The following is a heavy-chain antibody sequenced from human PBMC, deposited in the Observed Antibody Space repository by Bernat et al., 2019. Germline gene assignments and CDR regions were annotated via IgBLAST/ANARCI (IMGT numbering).Heavy chain of an antibody. Sequence: VQLVESGGGLVQPGGSLRLSCAASGFTFSSYEFNWVRQAPGKGLEWVAVISYDGSNKYYADSVKGRFTISRDNSKNTLYLQMNSLRAEDTAVYYCARDPNSSGWYGWIDYWGQGTLVTVSS. J-gene: IGHJ4*02. V-gene: IGHV3-30-3*01. CDR1: GFTFSSYE. CDR3: ARDPNSSGWYGWIDY. D-gene: IGHD6-19*01. CDR2: ISYDGSNK.